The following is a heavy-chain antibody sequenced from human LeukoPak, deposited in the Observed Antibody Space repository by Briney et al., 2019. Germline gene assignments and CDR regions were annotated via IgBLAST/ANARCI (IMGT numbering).Heavy chain of an antibody. CDR1: GGTFSSYA. CDR2: IIPILGIA. Sequence: GASVKVSCKASGGTFSSYAISWVRQAPGQGLEWMGRIIPILGIANYAQKFQGRVTITADKSTSTAYMELSSLRSEDTAVYYCARETGYYDSSGYSNWFDPWGQGTLVTVSS. V-gene: IGHV1-69*04. CDR3: ARETGYYDSSGYSNWFDP. D-gene: IGHD3-22*01. J-gene: IGHJ5*02.